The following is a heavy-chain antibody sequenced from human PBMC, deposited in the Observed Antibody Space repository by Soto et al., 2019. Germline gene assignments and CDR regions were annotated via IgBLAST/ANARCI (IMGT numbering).Heavy chain of an antibody. J-gene: IGHJ6*03. CDR1: GNFFLAYN. Sequence: QVRLVQSGAEVMKPGASMRVSCKASGNFFLAYNFNWVRQVPGQGLEWMGWMDPKNGDTDYSQKFQGRVSMTRNLSISIYYLELIRLRPDVTAVYYFARETAVGLSYIVTVSWVDYHYMALWGQGTTVIVSS. CDR3: ARETAVGLSYIVTVSWVDYHYMAL. V-gene: IGHV1-8*01. D-gene: IGHD2-21*01. CDR2: MDPKNGDT.